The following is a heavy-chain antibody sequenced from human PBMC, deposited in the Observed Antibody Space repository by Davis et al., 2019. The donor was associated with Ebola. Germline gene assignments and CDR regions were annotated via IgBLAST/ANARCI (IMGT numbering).Heavy chain of an antibody. D-gene: IGHD3-22*01. CDR3: ARGPYGYYDSSGYYGTFFDY. CDR2: INHSGST. J-gene: IGHJ4*02. CDR1: GGSFSGYY. V-gene: IGHV4-34*01. Sequence: MPSETLSLTCAVYGGSFSGYYWSWIRQPPGKGLEWIGEINHSGSTNYNPSLKSRVTISVDTSKNQFSLKLSSVTAADTAVYYCARGPYGYYDSSGYYGTFFDYWGQGTLVTVSS.